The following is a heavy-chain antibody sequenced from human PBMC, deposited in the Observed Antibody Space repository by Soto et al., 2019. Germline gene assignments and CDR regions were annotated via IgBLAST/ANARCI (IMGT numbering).Heavy chain of an antibody. CDR2: MYHSGST. CDR1: GGSISSGGYS. CDR3: ARVPSP. V-gene: IGHV4-30-2*01. Sequence: QLQLQESGSGLVKPSQTLSLTCAVSGGSISSGGYSWSWIRQPPGKGMKWIWYMYHSGSTYYNPSLQSRVTISVDRSKNQFSLELSSVTAADTAVYYCARVPSPWGQGTLVTVSS. J-gene: IGHJ5*02.